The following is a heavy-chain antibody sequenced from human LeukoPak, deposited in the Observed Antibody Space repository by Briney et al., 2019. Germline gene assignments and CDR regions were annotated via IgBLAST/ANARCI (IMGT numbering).Heavy chain of an antibody. D-gene: IGHD6-6*01. CDR2: IIPILGIA. Sequence: GASVKVSCKASGGTFSSYAISWVRQAPGQGLEWMGRIIPILGIANYAQKFQGRVTITADKSTSTAYMELSSLRSEDTAVYYCARDSNSSSSDPDYWGQGTLVTVSS. CDR3: ARDSNSSSSDPDY. J-gene: IGHJ4*02. V-gene: IGHV1-69*04. CDR1: GGTFSSYA.